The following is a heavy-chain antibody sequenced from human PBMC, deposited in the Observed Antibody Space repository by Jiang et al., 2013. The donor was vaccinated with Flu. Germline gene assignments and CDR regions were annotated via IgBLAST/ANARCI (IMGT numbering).Heavy chain of an antibody. D-gene: IGHD6-19*01. J-gene: IGHJ5*02. Sequence: GAEVKKPGSSVKVSCKASGGTFSSYAINWVRQAPGQGLEWMGRIIPILEIANYTQKFQDRVTFTADKSTSTAYMELSSLSFEDTAVYYCARVGVTYSSGWNWFDPWGQGTLVTVSS. V-gene: IGHV1-69*04. CDR2: IIPILEIA. CDR1: GGTFSSYA. CDR3: ARVGVTYSSGWNWFDP.